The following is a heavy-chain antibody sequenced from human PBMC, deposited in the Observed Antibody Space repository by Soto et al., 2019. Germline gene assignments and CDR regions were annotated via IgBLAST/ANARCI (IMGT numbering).Heavy chain of an antibody. Sequence: SETLSLTCAVYGGSFSGYYWSWIRQPPGKGLEWIGEINHSGSTNYNPSLKSRVTISVDTSKNKFSLKLSSVTAADTAVYYCARVRRDSGYDSFVDYWGQGTLVTVSS. CDR3: ARVRRDSGYDSFVDY. CDR2: INHSGST. D-gene: IGHD5-12*01. V-gene: IGHV4-34*01. J-gene: IGHJ4*02. CDR1: GGSFSGYY.